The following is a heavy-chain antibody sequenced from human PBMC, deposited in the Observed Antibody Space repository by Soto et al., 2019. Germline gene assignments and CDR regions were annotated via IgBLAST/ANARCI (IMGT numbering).Heavy chain of an antibody. Sequence: EVQLLESGGGLVQPGGSLRLSCAASGFTFSSYAMSWVRQAPGKGLEWVSPISGSGGSTYYADSVKGRFTISRDNSKNALNRQMHSLRAEETAVYYCAKENGDSSSWFEFDYWGQGTLVTVSS. CDR1: GFTFSSYA. CDR3: AKENGDSSSWFEFDY. CDR2: ISGSGGST. J-gene: IGHJ4*02. D-gene: IGHD6-13*01. V-gene: IGHV3-23*01.